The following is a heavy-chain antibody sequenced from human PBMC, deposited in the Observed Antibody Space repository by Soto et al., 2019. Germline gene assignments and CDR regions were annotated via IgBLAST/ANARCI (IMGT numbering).Heavy chain of an antibody. CDR2: IYPGDSDT. CDR1: EDXFTSYW. D-gene: IGHD1-7*01. Sequence: EXLRNSCKCSEDXFTSYWRGWVRHMHGKGLEWIGIIYPGDSDTRYSTPSQAQVTISADKPIRTAYLQWSSLKASDTDMYYCARQSHNWNCQIDYWGQATPGTVSS. J-gene: IGHJ4*02. V-gene: IGHV5-51*01. CDR3: ARQSHNWNCQIDY.